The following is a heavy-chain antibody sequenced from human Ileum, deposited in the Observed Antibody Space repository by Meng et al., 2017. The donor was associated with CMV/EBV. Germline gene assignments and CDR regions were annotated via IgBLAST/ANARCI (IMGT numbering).Heavy chain of an antibody. Sequence: GGSLRLSCTSSGCTFSTYTMNWVRQAPGKGLEWVSSISSDSRYKYYADSLEGRITISRDNAKTSLYLRLNSQRAEDTAVYYCAREGTFSSHGAFDPWGPGTMVTVSS. CDR2: ISSDSRYK. D-gene: IGHD1-1*01. CDR3: AREGTFSSHGAFDP. V-gene: IGHV3-21*01. CDR1: GCTFSTYT. J-gene: IGHJ3*01.